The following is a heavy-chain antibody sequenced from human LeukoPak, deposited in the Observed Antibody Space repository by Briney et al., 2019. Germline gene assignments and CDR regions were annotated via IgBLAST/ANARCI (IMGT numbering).Heavy chain of an antibody. CDR2: NYHSGSN. CDR1: GYSIRSGYY. CDR3: ARRGVVAYFHY. J-gene: IGHJ4*02. Sequence: SETLSLTCAVSGYSIRSGYYGGWIRQPPGKGLERIGRNYHSGSNYYNPSLNSHPSIPVDTSKNQFSLKLSSMTAADTAVYYCARRGVVAYFHYWDQGTVVTVPS. V-gene: IGHV4-38-2*01. D-gene: IGHD2-15*01.